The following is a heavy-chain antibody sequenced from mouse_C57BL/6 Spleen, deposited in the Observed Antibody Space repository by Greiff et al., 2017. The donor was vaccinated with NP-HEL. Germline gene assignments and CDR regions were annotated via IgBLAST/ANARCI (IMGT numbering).Heavy chain of an antibody. CDR1: GYAFSSSW. V-gene: IGHV1-82*01. J-gene: IGHJ3*01. CDR2: IYPGDGDT. D-gene: IGHD4-1*01. CDR3: ARGNWEEFAY. Sequence: VQLQESGPELVKPGASVKISCKASGYAFSSSWMNWVKQRPGKGLEWIGRIYPGDGDTNYNGKFKGKATLTADKASSTAYMQLSSLTSEDSAVYFCARGNWEEFAYWGQGTLVTVSA.